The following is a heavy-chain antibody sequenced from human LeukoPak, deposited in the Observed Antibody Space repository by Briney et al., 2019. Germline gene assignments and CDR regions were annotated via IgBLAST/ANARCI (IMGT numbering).Heavy chain of an antibody. CDR1: GFTFSSHA. Sequence: GGSLRLSCAASGFTFSSHAMSWVRRAPGKGLEWVSGLIENGATTYYADSVKGRFTISRDNSRNTMYLQMNSLRVEDTAVYYCAKTPTLFDYDSSGYYLYYFDYWGQGTLVTVSS. CDR2: LIENGATT. D-gene: IGHD3-22*01. J-gene: IGHJ4*02. CDR3: AKTPTLFDYDSSGYYLYYFDY. V-gene: IGHV3-23*01.